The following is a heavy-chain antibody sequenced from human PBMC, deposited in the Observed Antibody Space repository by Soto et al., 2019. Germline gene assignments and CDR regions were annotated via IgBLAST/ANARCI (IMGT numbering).Heavy chain of an antibody. D-gene: IGHD6-13*01. Sequence: SETLSLTCTVSGGSISSYYWSWIRQPPGKGLEWIGYIYYSGSTNYNPSLKSRVTISVDTSKNQFSLKLSSVTAADTAVYYCARAAGAAAGFYYYYGMDVWGQGTTVTVS. CDR3: ARAAGAAAGFYYYYGMDV. V-gene: IGHV4-59*01. CDR1: GGSISSYY. J-gene: IGHJ6*02. CDR2: IYYSGST.